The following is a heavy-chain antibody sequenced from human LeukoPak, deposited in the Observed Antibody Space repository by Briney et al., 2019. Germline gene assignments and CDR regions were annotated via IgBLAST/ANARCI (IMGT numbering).Heavy chain of an antibody. CDR3: AKKGDYYDSSGYYYGAFDI. D-gene: IGHD3-22*01. J-gene: IGHJ3*02. Sequence: GGSLRLSCAVSGFTFSSNWMSWVRQAPGKGLEWVANIKQDGSEKYYVDSMKGRFTISRDNAKNSLYLQMNSLRAEDTALYYCAKKGDYYDSSGYYYGAFDIWGQGTMVTVSS. CDR1: GFTFSSNW. CDR2: IKQDGSEK. V-gene: IGHV3-7*03.